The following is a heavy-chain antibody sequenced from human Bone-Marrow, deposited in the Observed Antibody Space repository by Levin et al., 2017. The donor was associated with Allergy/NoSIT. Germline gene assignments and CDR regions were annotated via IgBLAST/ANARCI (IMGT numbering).Heavy chain of an antibody. CDR2: ILSEGVNK. CDR1: GFTFRTYA. CDR3: ARDVDGDTPILIDY. J-gene: IGHJ4*02. V-gene: IGHV3-30-3*01. D-gene: IGHD5-18*01. Sequence: PGGSLRPSCVASGFTFRTYAIHWLRQAPGKGLEWVAIILSEGVNKDYADSVKGRFTISRDNSKNTVYLQMNSLRSEDTAVYYCARDVDGDTPILIDYWGRGTLVTVS.